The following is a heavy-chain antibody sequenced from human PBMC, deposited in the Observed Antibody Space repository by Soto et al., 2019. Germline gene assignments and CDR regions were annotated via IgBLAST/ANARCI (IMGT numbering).Heavy chain of an antibody. D-gene: IGHD3-22*01. CDR2: IIPIFGTA. CDR1: GGTFSSYA. V-gene: IGHV1-69*13. Sequence: ASVKVSCKASGGTFSSYAISWVRQAPGQGLEWMGGIIPIFGTANYAQKFQGRVTITADESTSTAYMELSSLRSEDTAVYYCAREYYYDSSGYSYYYGMDVWGQGTTVTVSS. CDR3: AREYYYDSSGYSYYYGMDV. J-gene: IGHJ6*02.